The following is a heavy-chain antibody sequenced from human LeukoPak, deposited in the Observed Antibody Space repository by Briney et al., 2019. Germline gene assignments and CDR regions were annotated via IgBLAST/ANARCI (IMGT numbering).Heavy chain of an antibody. CDR3: ARGRGGDNSNWFDP. CDR2: IIKGGSHI. V-gene: IGHV3-21*01. CDR1: GFTVSSNY. J-gene: IGHJ5*02. D-gene: IGHD4-23*01. Sequence: PGGSLRLSCAASGFTVSSNYMSWVRQAPGKGLEWVSAIIKGGSHIYYADSVKGRFTISRDNANNSLYLQMTGLRAEDTAVYYCARGRGGDNSNWFDPWGPGTLVTVSS.